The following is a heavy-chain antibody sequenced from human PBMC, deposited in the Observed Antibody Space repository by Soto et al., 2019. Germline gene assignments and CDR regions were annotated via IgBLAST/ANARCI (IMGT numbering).Heavy chain of an antibody. CDR1: GGSFSGYY. Sequence: PSETLSLTCAVYGGSFSGYYWSWIRQPPGKGLEWIGEINHSGSTNYNPSLKSRVTISVDTSKNQFSLKLSSVTAADTAVYYCAREGVGVHYYYYGMDVWGQGTTVTVSS. CDR2: INHSGST. V-gene: IGHV4-34*01. CDR3: AREGVGVHYYYYGMDV. J-gene: IGHJ6*02. D-gene: IGHD1-26*01.